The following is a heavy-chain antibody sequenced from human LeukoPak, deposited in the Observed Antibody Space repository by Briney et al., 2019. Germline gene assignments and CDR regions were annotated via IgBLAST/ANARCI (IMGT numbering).Heavy chain of an antibody. Sequence: SETLSLTCTVSGGSISSSSYYWGWIRQPPGKGLGWIGSIYYSGSTYYNPSLKSRVTISVDTSKNQFSLKLSSVTAADTAVYYCARRRPLGRPNWFDPWGQGTLVTVSS. V-gene: IGHV4-39*07. J-gene: IGHJ5*02. CDR1: GGSISSSSYY. CDR3: ARRRPLGRPNWFDP. CDR2: IYYSGST.